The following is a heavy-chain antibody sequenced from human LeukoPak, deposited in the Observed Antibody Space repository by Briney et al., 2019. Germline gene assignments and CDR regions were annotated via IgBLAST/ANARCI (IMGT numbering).Heavy chain of an antibody. V-gene: IGHV3-7*01. CDR3: VKVARYYYGSETYYFFEH. J-gene: IGHJ4*02. CDR1: GFTFTTYW. Sequence: GGSLRLSCAASGFTFTTYWMSWIRQLPGKGLEWVANINQDGTEKYYVDSVKGRFTISRDNAKNSLDLQRNSLRVEDTGIYYCVKVARYYYGSETYYFFEHWGQGTPVTASS. D-gene: IGHD3-10*01. CDR2: INQDGTEK.